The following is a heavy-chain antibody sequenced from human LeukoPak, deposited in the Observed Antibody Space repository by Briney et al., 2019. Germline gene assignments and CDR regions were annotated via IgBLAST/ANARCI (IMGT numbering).Heavy chain of an antibody. D-gene: IGHD3-10*01. J-gene: IGHJ4*02. CDR1: GGSISSSNW. CDR3: ARGNLYYYGSGSFYYFDY. V-gene: IGHV4-4*02. Sequence: PSETLSLTCAVSGGSISSSNWWSGVRPPPGKGLEWIGEIYHSGSTNYNPSLKSRVTISVDKSKNQFSLKLSSVTVADTAVYYCARGNLYYYGSGSFYYFDYWGQGTLVTVSS. CDR2: IYHSGST.